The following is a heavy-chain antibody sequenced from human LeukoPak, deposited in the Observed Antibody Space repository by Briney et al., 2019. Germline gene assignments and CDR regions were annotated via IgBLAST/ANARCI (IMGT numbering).Heavy chain of an antibody. CDR3: ARVSDSSRALTFDP. V-gene: IGHV4-30-2*01. J-gene: IGHJ5*02. D-gene: IGHD6-13*01. Sequence: SQTLSLTCTVSGGSISSGGYYWSWIRQPPGKGLEWIGYIYHSGSTYYNPSLKSRVTISVDTSKNQFSLKLSSMTAADTAVYYCARVSDSSRALTFDPWGQGTLVTVSS. CDR1: GGSISSGGYY. CDR2: IYHSGST.